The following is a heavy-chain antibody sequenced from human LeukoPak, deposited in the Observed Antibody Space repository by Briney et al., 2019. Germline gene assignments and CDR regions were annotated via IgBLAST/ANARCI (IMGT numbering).Heavy chain of an antibody. J-gene: IGHJ4*02. CDR1: GGSISSSSYY. D-gene: IGHD6-13*01. CDR2: IYYSGST. CDR3: ARHPPVFAAAGYFDY. V-gene: IGHV4-39*01. Sequence: SETLSLTCTVSGGSISSSSYYWGWIRQPPGKGLEWIGSIYYSGSTYYNPSLKSRVTISVDTSKNQFSLKLSSVTAADTAVYYCARHPPVFAAAGYFDYWGQGTLVTVSS.